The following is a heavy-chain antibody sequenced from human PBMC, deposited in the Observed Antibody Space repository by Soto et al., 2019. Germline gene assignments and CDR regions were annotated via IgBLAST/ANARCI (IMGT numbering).Heavy chain of an antibody. Sequence: SETLSLTCAVYGGSFSGYYWSWIRQPPGKGLEWIGEINHSGSTNYNPSLKSRVTISVDTSKNQFSLKLSSVTAADTAVYYCARGFGWLPDYWGQGTLVTVSS. D-gene: IGHD5-12*01. CDR2: INHSGST. CDR1: GGSFSGYY. CDR3: ARGFGWLPDY. V-gene: IGHV4-34*01. J-gene: IGHJ4*02.